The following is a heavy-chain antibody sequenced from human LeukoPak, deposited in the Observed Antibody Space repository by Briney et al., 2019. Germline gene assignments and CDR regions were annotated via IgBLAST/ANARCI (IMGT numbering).Heavy chain of an antibody. D-gene: IGHD3-22*01. J-gene: IGHJ4*02. CDR2: IYYRGNT. CDR1: GGPITSSGYS. CDR3: ARRSGDGYYFFDY. V-gene: IGHV4-39*01. Sequence: SETLSLTCTVSGGPITSSGYSWGWIRQPPGKGLEWIGTIYYRGNTNYNPSLKSLFTISVDTSKNQFSLKVSSVTAADTAVYYCARRSGDGYYFFDYWGQGTLVTVSS.